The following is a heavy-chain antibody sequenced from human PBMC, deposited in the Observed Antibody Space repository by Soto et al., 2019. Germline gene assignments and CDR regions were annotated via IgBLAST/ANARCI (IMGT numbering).Heavy chain of an antibody. CDR1: GFTFSSYS. V-gene: IGHV3-21*01. CDR3: ARAAAAFGVAGYYYYGMDV. Sequence: PGGSLRLSCAASGFTFSSYSMNWVRQAPGKGLEWVSSISSSSSYIYYADSVKGRFTISRDNAKNSLYLQMNSLRAEDTAVYYCARAAAAFGVAGYYYYGMDVWGQGTTGTVSS. D-gene: IGHD3-3*01. CDR2: ISSSSSYI. J-gene: IGHJ6*02.